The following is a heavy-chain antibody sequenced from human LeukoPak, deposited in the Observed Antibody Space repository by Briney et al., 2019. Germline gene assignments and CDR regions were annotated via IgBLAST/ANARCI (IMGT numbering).Heavy chain of an antibody. CDR2: MNPNSGNT. CDR3: ARGHLSGYCSGGSCVIDY. J-gene: IGHJ4*02. V-gene: IGHV1-8*01. CDR1: GYTFTSYD. Sequence: GASVKVSCKASGYTFTSYDINWVRQATGQGLEWMGWMNPNSGNTGYAQKFQGRVTMTRNTSISTAYMELSSLRSEDTAVYYCARGHLSGYCSGGSCVIDYWGQGTLVTVAS. D-gene: IGHD2-15*01.